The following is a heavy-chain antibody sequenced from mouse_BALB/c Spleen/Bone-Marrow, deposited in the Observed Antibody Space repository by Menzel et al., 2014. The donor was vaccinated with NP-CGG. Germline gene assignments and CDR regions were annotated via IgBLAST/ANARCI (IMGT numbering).Heavy chain of an antibody. V-gene: IGHV1S16*01. CDR3: TRGRRDAMDY. CDR1: GYTFTSYY. J-gene: IGHJ4*01. Sequence: VQLQQSGAELVKPGASVKLSCKASGYTFTSYYMYWVERRPGQGLEWIGEINPSNGGTNFNEKFKSKATLTVDKSSSTAYMQLSSLTSEDSAVYCCTRGRRDAMDYWGQGTSVTVSS. CDR2: INPSNGGT.